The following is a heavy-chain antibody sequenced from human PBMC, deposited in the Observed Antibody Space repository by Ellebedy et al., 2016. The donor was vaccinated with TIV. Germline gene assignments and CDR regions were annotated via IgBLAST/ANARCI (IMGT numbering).Heavy chain of an antibody. D-gene: IGHD6-6*01. CDR3: ARHPPGPQARPANWFDP. Sequence: SETLSLTCTVSGGSISSYYWSWIRQPPGKGLEWIGYIYYSGSTNYNPSLKSRVTISVDTSKNQFSLKLSSVTAADTAVYYCARHPPGPQARPANWFDPWGQGTLVTVSS. V-gene: IGHV4-59*08. CDR1: GGSISSYY. J-gene: IGHJ5*02. CDR2: IYYSGST.